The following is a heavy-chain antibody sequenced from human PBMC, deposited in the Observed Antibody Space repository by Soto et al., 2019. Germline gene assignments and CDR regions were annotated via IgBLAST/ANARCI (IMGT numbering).Heavy chain of an antibody. Sequence: GGSLRLSCAASGFTVSSYGMHWVRQAPGKGLEWVAVISYDGSNKYYADSVKGRFTISRDNSKKTLYLQMNSLRAEDTAVYYCAKNGLRDYGDYIFDYWGQGTLVTVSS. J-gene: IGHJ4*02. D-gene: IGHD4-17*01. CDR1: GFTVSSYG. V-gene: IGHV3-30*18. CDR3: AKNGLRDYGDYIFDY. CDR2: ISYDGSNK.